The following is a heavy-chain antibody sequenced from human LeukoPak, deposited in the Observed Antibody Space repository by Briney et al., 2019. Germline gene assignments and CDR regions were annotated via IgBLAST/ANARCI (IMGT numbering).Heavy chain of an antibody. CDR2: IYYSGST. CDR3: ARGSNGYDSFDY. Sequence: PSETLSLTCTVSGGSISSSSYYWGWIRQPPGKGLEWIGSIYYSGSTYYNPSLKSRVTISVDTSKNQFSLKLSSVTAADTAVYYCARGSNGYDSFDYWGQGTLVTVSS. V-gene: IGHV4-39*07. J-gene: IGHJ4*02. CDR1: GGSISSSSYY. D-gene: IGHD5-12*01.